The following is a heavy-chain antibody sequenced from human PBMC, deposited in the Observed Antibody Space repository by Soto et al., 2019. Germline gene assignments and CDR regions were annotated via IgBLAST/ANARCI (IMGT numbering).Heavy chain of an antibody. D-gene: IGHD6-19*01. V-gene: IGHV1-2*04. CDR1: GYTFTGYY. CDR2: INTNSGGK. J-gene: IGHJ4*02. CDR3: ARGLELGIAVAYGY. Sequence: ASVKVSCKASGYTFTGYYMHWVRQAPGQGLEWMGWINTNSGGKNYAQKFKSWVTMTRDTSISTAYMEMSRLRSDDTAVYYCARGLELGIAVAYGYWGQGTLVTVSS.